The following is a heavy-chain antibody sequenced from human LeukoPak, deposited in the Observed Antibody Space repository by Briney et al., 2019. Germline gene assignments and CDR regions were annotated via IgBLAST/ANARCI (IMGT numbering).Heavy chain of an antibody. CDR3: ALKAVGANNWFDP. Sequence: GGSLRLSCAASGFTFSSYSMNWVRQAPGKGLEWVSSISSSSSYIYYADSVKGRFTISRDNAKNSLYLQMNSLRAEDTAVYYCALKAVGANNWFDPWGQGTLVTVSS. CDR2: ISSSSSYI. V-gene: IGHV3-21*01. J-gene: IGHJ5*02. D-gene: IGHD1-26*01. CDR1: GFTFSSYS.